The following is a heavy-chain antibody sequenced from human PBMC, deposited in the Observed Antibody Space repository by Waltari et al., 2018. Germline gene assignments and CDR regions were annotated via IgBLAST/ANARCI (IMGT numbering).Heavy chain of an antibody. D-gene: IGHD4-17*01. Sequence: QVQLQESGPGLVKPSQTLSLTCTVSGGSISSGSYYWSWIRQPAGKGLDGIGRIYTRGSTNYTPPLKSRVTISVDTSKNQFSLKLSSVTAADTAVYYCARGDGDYGDYYYFDYWGQGTLVTVSS. V-gene: IGHV4-61*02. CDR1: GGSISSGSYY. CDR2: IYTRGST. CDR3: ARGDGDYGDYYYFDY. J-gene: IGHJ4*02.